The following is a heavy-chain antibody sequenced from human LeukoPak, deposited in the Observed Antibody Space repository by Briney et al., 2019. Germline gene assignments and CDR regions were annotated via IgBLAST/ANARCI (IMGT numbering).Heavy chain of an antibody. V-gene: IGHV3-13*01. Sequence: PGRSLRLSCAASGFTFSSYDMHWVRQATGKGLEWVSAIGTAGDTYYPGSVKGRFTISRENAKNSLYLQMNSLRAGDTAVYYCARGGYSSGWYDRGCDYWGQGTLVTVSS. J-gene: IGHJ4*02. CDR3: ARGGYSSGWYDRGCDY. CDR2: IGTAGDT. CDR1: GFTFSSYD. D-gene: IGHD6-19*01.